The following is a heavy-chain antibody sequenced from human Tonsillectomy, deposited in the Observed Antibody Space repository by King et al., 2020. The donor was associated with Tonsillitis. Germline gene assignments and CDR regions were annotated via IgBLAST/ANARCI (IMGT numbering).Heavy chain of an antibody. CDR1: GFTFSSYG. CDR3: VKDVPSGSGWPYFDY. V-gene: IGHV3-30*02. CDR2: IRYDGHNK. Sequence: VQLVESGGGVVQPGGSLRLSCAASGFTFSSYGMHWVRQAPGKGLEWVAFIRYDGHNKYYADSVKGRFTISRDNSKNRLYLQMNSLRAEDTAVFYCVKDVPSGSGWPYFDYWGQGTLGTGSS. D-gene: IGHD6-19*01. J-gene: IGHJ4*02.